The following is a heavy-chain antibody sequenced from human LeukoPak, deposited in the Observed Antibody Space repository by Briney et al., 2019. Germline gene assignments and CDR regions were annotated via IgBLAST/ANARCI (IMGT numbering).Heavy chain of an antibody. CDR3: ASLVVPAAHDAFDI. CDR2: INWNGGST. J-gene: IGHJ3*02. D-gene: IGHD2-2*01. CDR1: GFTFDDYG. Sequence: GGSLRLSCAASGFTFDDYGVTWVRQAPGKGLECVSGINWNGGSTGYADSVKGRFTISRDNAKNSLYLQMNSLRAEDTALYYCASLVVPAAHDAFDIWGQGTMVTVSS. V-gene: IGHV3-20*04.